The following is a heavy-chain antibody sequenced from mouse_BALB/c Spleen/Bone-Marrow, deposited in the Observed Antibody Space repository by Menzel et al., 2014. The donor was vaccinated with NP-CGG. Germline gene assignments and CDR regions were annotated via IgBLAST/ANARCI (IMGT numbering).Heavy chain of an antibody. CDR1: GYSFTGYF. Sequence: EVQLQQSGPELVKPGASVKISCKASGYSFTGYFMNWVMQSHGKSLEWIGRINPYNGDTFYNQKFKGKATLTVDKSSSTVHMELRSLASEDSAVYYCARSGYYGSSYFDYWGQGTTLTVSS. D-gene: IGHD1-1*01. CDR2: INPYNGDT. CDR3: ARSGYYGSSYFDY. J-gene: IGHJ2*01. V-gene: IGHV1-20*02.